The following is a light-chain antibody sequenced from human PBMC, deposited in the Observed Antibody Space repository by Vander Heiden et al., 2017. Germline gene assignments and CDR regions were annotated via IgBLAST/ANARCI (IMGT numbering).Light chain of an antibody. V-gene: IGLV1-40*01. CDR1: SSNIGAGYD. CDR2: GNT. J-gene: IGLJ3*02. Sequence: QSVLTQPPSVPGAPGQTVTISCTGSSSNIGAGYDVHWYHQLPGTAPKLLISGNTNRPSGVPDRFSGSKSGASASLAITGLQAEDEADYYCQSYDNSLRGWVFGGGTKLTVL. CDR3: QSYDNSLRGWV.